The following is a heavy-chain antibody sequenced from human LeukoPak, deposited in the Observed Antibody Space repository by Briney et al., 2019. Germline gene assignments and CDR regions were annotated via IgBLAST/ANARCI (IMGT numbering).Heavy chain of an antibody. CDR2: IYENGGTT. V-gene: IGHV3-23*01. CDR3: ARELPATAMYFDY. D-gene: IGHD2-2*01. CDR1: GFTFRSHA. J-gene: IGHJ4*02. Sequence: PGGSLRLSCVGSGFTFRSHAMSWVRQAPEKGLEFVSGIYENGGTTYYADSVKGRFSISRDNSKNTLYLQMNRLRAEDTAMYYCARELPATAMYFDYWGQGTLVTVSS.